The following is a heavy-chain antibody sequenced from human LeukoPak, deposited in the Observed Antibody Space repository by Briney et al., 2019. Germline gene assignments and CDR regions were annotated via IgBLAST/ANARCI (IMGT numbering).Heavy chain of an antibody. CDR2: INHSGST. CDR3: ARDRMVRGVIILGRRDYYYYGMDV. V-gene: IGHV4-34*01. J-gene: IGHJ6*02. D-gene: IGHD3-10*01. Sequence: SETLSLTCAVYGGSFSGYYWSWLRQPPGKGLEWIGEINHSGSTNYNPSLKSRVTISVDTSKNQFSLKLSSVTAVDTAVYYCARDRMVRGVIILGRRDYYYYGMDVWGQGTTVTVSS. CDR1: GGSFSGYY.